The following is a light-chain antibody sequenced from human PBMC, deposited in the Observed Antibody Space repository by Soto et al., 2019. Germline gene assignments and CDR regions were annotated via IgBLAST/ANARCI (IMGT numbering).Light chain of an antibody. J-gene: IGKJ4*01. CDR1: QSVLYSPNNKNF. Sequence: DIVMTQSPDSLAVSLGERATINCKSSQSVLYSPNNKNFLVWYQQKPGQPPKLLINWASTRESGVPDRFSGSGSGTDFTLTITSLQAEDVAVYYCQQYYSTPLTFGGGTKVEIK. V-gene: IGKV4-1*01. CDR2: WAS. CDR3: QQYYSTPLT.